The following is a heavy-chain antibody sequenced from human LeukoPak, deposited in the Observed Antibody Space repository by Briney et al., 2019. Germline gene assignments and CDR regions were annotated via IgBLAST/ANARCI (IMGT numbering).Heavy chain of an antibody. CDR3: AKDRGVGELLLIDY. V-gene: IGHV3-23*01. J-gene: IGHJ4*02. CDR2: IRGSGGST. D-gene: IGHD3-10*01. Sequence: PGGSLRLSCAASGFTFSSSAMSWVCQAPGRGLEWVSSIRGSGGSTYHADSVEGRLTISRDHSKHTLYLQINSLRAEDTAVYYCAKDRGVGELLLIDYWGQGTLVTVSS. CDR1: GFTFSSSA.